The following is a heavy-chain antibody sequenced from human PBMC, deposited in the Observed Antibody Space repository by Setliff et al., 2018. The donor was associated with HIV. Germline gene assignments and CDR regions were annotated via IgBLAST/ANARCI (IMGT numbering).Heavy chain of an antibody. CDR3: ARLEKLDDISYFDY. CDR2: INHSGST. J-gene: IGHJ4*02. V-gene: IGHV4-34*01. D-gene: IGHD3-3*02. CDR1: GGSFSGYY. Sequence: PSETLSLTCAVYGGSFSGYYWSWIRQPPGKGLEWIGEINHSGSTNYNPSLKSRVTISVDTSKNQFSLKLSSVTAADTAVYFCARLEKLDDISYFDYWGQGTLVTVSS.